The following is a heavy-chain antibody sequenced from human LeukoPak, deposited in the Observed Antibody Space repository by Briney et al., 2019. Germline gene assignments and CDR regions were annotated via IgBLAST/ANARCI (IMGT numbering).Heavy chain of an antibody. J-gene: IGHJ4*02. V-gene: IGHV3-30*18. D-gene: IGHD3-22*01. Sequence: GGSLRLSCAASGFLFSNSAMHWVRQAPGKGLEWVAVISYDGTNKYYADSVKGRFTISRDNSKNTLYLQMSSLRPEDTAVYFCAKDRNYYDSSGYYPPEYWGQGTLVTVSS. CDR3: AKDRNYYDSSGYYPPEY. CDR1: GFLFSNSA. CDR2: ISYDGTNK.